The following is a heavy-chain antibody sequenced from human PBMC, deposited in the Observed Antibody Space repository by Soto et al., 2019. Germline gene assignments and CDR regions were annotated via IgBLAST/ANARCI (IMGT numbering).Heavy chain of an antibody. D-gene: IGHD4-17*01. CDR1: GFTFSSYS. CDR2: ISSSSSYI. J-gene: IGHJ2*01. V-gene: IGHV3-21*01. CDR3: ARDDEPVTHGGYFDL. Sequence: EVQLVESGGGLVKPGGSLRLSCAASGFTFSSYSMNWVRQAPGKGLEWVSSISSSSSYIYYADSVKGRFTISRDNAKNSLYRQMNSLRAEDTAVYYCARDDEPVTHGGYFDLWGRGTLVTVSS.